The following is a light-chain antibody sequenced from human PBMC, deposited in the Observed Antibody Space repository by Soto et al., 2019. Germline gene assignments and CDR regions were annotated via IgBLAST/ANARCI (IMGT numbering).Light chain of an antibody. J-gene: IGKJ1*01. Sequence: DIQMTQSPSTLSASVGDRVSITCRASQSISRQLAWYQQKPGKAPNLLIYQASNLETGVPSRITGSGSGTEFTLTISSLQPDDLATYYCLQYLSYWTFGQGTKVEVK. CDR2: QAS. CDR3: LQYLSYWT. CDR1: QSISRQ. V-gene: IGKV1-5*03.